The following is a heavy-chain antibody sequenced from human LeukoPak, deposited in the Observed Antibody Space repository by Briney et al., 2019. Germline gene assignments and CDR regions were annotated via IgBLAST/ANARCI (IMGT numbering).Heavy chain of an antibody. V-gene: IGHV4-38-2*01. CDR3: ARYFWSGYYYFDY. J-gene: IGHJ4*02. CDR2: IHHSGTT. Sequence: SETLSLTCAVSGYSISSGYYWGWIRQPPGKGLEWIGSIHHSGTTYHNPSLKSRLTMSVDTSKNRFSLKLSSVTAADTGVYYCARYFWSGYYYFDYWGQGTLVTVSS. D-gene: IGHD3-3*01. CDR1: GYSISSGYY.